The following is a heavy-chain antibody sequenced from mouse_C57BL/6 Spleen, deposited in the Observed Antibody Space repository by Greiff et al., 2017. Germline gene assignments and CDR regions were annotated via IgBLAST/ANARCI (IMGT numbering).Heavy chain of an antibody. D-gene: IGHD2-4*01. J-gene: IGHJ4*01. Sequence: EVQLQQSGPELVKPGASVKMSCKASGYTFTDYNMHWVKQSHGKSLEWIGYINPNNGGTSYNQKFKGKATLTVTKSSSTAYMELRSLTSEDSAVYYCARLRLRHYYAMDYWGQGTSVTVSS. V-gene: IGHV1-22*01. CDR3: ARLRLRHYYAMDY. CDR2: INPNNGGT. CDR1: GYTFTDYN.